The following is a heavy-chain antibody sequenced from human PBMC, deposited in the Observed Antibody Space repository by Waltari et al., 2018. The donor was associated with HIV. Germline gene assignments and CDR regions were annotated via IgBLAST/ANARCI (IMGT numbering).Heavy chain of an antibody. J-gene: IGHJ6*02. CDR1: GFSVSSTY. CDR2: IYSGGIT. Sequence: EAQLVESGGGLIQPGGSLRLSCAASGFSVSSTYMSWVRQAAGSGGGKVRGECVEWIGLIYSGGITDYADSVKGLFTISRDDYENTWHLQMNSLRVDDTAVYFCVRDRSYDGLGMDVWGQGTTVIVS. D-gene: IGHD3-3*01. V-gene: IGHV3-53*01. CDR3: VRDRSYDGLGMDV.